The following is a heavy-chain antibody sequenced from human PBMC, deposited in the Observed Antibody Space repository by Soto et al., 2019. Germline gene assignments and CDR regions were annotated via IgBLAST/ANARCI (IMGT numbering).Heavy chain of an antibody. CDR3: ARDFRLGTMVRGVASAMDV. D-gene: IGHD3-10*01. Sequence: SETLSLTCAISGDSVSSNSAAWNWIRQSPSRGLEWLGRTYYRSKWYNDYAVSVKSRITINPDTSKNQFSLQLNSVTPEDTAVYYCARDFRLGTMVRGVASAMDVWGKGTTVTVSS. V-gene: IGHV6-1*01. J-gene: IGHJ6*03. CDR2: TYYRSKWYN. CDR1: GDSVSSNSAA.